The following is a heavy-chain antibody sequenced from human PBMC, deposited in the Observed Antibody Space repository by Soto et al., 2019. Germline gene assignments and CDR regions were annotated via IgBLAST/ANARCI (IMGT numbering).Heavy chain of an antibody. CDR2: IYPGDSDT. J-gene: IGHJ3*02. CDR3: ARLAGAGRGYDAFDI. Sequence: PGESLKISCKGSGYSFTSYWIGWVRQMPGKGMEWMGIIYPGDSDTRYSPSFQGQVTISADKSISTAYLQWSSLKASDTAMYYCARLAGAGRGYDAFDIWGQGTMVTVSS. V-gene: IGHV5-51*01. CDR1: GYSFTSYW. D-gene: IGHD6-13*01.